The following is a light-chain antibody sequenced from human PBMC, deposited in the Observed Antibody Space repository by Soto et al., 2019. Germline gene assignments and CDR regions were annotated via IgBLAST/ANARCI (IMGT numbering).Light chain of an antibody. V-gene: IGKV3-20*01. CDR3: QQDGSSPLFT. Sequence: EIVLTQSPGTLSLSPGERATLSCRASQSVSSSYLAWYQQKPGQAPRLLIYGASSRATGIPDRFSGSGSGTDFTLTISRLEPEDFVVYYCQQDGSSPLFTFGPGTKVDIK. CDR1: QSVSSSY. CDR2: GAS. J-gene: IGKJ3*01.